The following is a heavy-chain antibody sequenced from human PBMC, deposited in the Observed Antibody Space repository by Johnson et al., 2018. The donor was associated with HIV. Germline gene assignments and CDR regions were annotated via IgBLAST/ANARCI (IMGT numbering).Heavy chain of an antibody. CDR3: TTYSIIHAFDI. V-gene: IGHV3-72*01. CDR2: TRNKANSYTT. J-gene: IGHJ3*02. Sequence: VQLVESGGGLVQPGRSLRLSCAASGFTFSSYAMHWVRQAPGKGLEWVGRTRNKANSYTTDYAPSVQGRFTISRDDSKNTLYLQMNSLKTEDTAVYYCTTYSIIHAFDIWGQGTMVTVSS. CDR1: GFTFSSYA. D-gene: IGHD6-13*01.